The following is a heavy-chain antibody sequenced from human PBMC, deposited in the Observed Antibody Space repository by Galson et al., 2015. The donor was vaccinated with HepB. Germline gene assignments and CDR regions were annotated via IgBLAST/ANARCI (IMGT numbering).Heavy chain of an antibody. CDR3: AMGEAAFDI. J-gene: IGHJ3*02. CDR2: VSSDGSNE. Sequence: SLRLSCAASGVTFNYYAMHWVRQAPGKGLDWVALVSSDGSNEYYTDSVKGRVAISRDNSRNSVYLEMNNLRPDDTAMYYCAMGEAAFDIWGRGSSVTVSS. D-gene: IGHD3-16*01. CDR1: GVTFNYYA. V-gene: IGHV3-30*10.